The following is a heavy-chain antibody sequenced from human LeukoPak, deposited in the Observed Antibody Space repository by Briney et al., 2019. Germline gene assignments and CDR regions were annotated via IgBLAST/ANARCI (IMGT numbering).Heavy chain of an antibody. J-gene: IGHJ4*02. CDR3: ARDNGGYYDSSRSQGY. CDR2: INTDGSST. Sequence: GGSLRLSCAASGFTFSSYWMHWVRQAPGKGLVWVSRINTDGSSTSYADSVKGRFTISRDNAKNSLYLQMNSLRAEDTAVYYCARDNGGYYDSSRSQGYWGQGTLVTVSS. D-gene: IGHD3-3*01. CDR1: GFTFSSYW. V-gene: IGHV3-74*01.